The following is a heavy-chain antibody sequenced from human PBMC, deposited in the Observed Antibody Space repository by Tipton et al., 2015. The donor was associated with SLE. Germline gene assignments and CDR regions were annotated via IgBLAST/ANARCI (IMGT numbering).Heavy chain of an antibody. D-gene: IGHD4-23*01. CDR1: GFTFSSYT. CDR2: IYEGGST. J-gene: IGHJ4*02. CDR3: AREFRYGGN. V-gene: IGHV3-30*14. Sequence: SLRLSCAASGFTFSSYTMHWVRQAPGKGLEWVALIYEGGSTDYADSVKGRFTISRDNSKNTLYLQMNGLRAEDTAVYYCAREFRYGGNWGQGTLVTVSS.